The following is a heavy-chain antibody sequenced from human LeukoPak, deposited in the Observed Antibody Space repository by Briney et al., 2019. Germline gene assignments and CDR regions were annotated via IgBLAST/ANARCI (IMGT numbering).Heavy chain of an antibody. CDR3: ARDRVPSGSYVLGEDRAFDI. CDR2: ISAYNGNT. J-gene: IGHJ3*02. V-gene: IGHV1-18*01. D-gene: IGHD1-26*01. Sequence: ASVKVSCKASGYTFTSYGISWVRQAPGQGLEWLGWISAYNGNTNYAQKLQGRVTMTTDTSTSTAYMELRSLRSDDTAVYYCARDRVPSGSYVLGEDRAFDIWGQGTMVTVSS. CDR1: GYTFTSYG.